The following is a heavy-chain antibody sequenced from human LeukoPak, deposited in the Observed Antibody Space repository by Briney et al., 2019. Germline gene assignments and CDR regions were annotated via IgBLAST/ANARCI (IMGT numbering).Heavy chain of an antibody. CDR2: IYYSGST. D-gene: IGHD5-24*01. J-gene: IGHJ6*02. CDR3: ARDKATMEPDYYGMDV. V-gene: IGHV4-31*03. CDR1: GGSISSGGYY. Sequence: PSETLSLTCTVSGGSISSGGYYWSWIRQHPGKGLEWIGYIYYSGSTYYNPSLKSRVTISVDTSKKQFSLKLGSVTAADTAVYYCARDKATMEPDYYGMDVWGQGTTVTVSS.